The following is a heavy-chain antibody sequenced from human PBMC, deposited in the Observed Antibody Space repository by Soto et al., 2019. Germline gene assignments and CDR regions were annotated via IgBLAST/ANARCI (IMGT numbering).Heavy chain of an antibody. CDR3: AKGGYTVASSLDD. V-gene: IGHV3-23*01. Sequence: EVQLLESGGGLVQPGGSLRLSCAASGFTFSSYAKSWVRQAPRRGLERVSTITSTGGSTYYADSVKGRFTSSRDNSKNTLFLQMNSLRADDTAVYYCAKGGYTVASSLDDWGQGTLVTVSS. CDR2: ITSTGGST. CDR1: GFTFSSYA. J-gene: IGHJ4*02. D-gene: IGHD3-22*01.